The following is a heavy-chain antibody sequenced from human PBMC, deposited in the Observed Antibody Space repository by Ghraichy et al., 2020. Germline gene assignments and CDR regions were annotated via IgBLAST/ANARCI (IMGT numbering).Heavy chain of an antibody. CDR3: ATARYCAGGNCPRYFDS. D-gene: IGHD2-15*01. CDR1: GESFSAYF. CDR2: INHGGST. J-gene: IGHJ4*02. V-gene: IGHV4-34*01. Sequence: SETLSLTCDVYGESFSAYFRSWIRQPPGKGLEWIGEINHGGSTNYNPSLKRRVTISVDTSKNQFSLRLSSVTAADTAVYYCATARYCAGGNCPRYFDSWGQGTLVPVSS.